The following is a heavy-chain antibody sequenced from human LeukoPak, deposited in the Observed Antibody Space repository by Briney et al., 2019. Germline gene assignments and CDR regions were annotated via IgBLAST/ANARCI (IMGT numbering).Heavy chain of an antibody. Sequence: ASVKVSCTASGYTFTSYDINWVRQATGQGLEWMGWMNPNSGNTGYAQKFQGRVTMTRNTSISTAYMELSSLRSEDTAVYYCARTEITIFGVPYGMDVWGQGTTVTVSS. CDR1: GYTFTSYD. CDR2: MNPNSGNT. D-gene: IGHD3-3*01. CDR3: ARTEITIFGVPYGMDV. V-gene: IGHV1-8*01. J-gene: IGHJ6*02.